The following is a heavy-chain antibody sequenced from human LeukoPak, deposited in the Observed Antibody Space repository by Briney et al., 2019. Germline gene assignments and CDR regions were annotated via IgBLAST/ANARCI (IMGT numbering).Heavy chain of an antibody. V-gene: IGHV4-39*07. J-gene: IGHJ4*02. D-gene: IGHD5-18*01. CDR1: GVSIRNTNYY. CDR2: VYYGGSS. Sequence: PSETLSLTCSVSGVSIRNTNYYWGCFRQPPGKGLEWIGSVYYGGSSYYHPSLKSRVTISVDTSKNQFSLKLSSVTAADTAVYYCARDSRRWIQLWLLFDYWGQGTLVTVSS. CDR3: ARDSRRWIQLWLLFDY.